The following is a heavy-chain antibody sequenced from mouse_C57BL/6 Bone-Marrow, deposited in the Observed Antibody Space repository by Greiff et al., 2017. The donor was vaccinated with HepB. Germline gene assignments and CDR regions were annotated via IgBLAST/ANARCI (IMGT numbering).Heavy chain of an antibody. CDR1: GYSITSGYY. V-gene: IGHV3-6*01. J-gene: IGHJ1*03. D-gene: IGHD2-5*01. Sequence: EVQLVESGPGLVKPSQSLSLTCSVTGYSITSGYYWNWIRQFPGNKLEWMGYISYDGSNNYNPSLKNRISITRDTSKNQFFLKLNSVTTEDTATDYCARGAYYSNYVWYFDVWGTGTTVTVSS. CDR2: ISYDGSN. CDR3: ARGAYYSNYVWYFDV.